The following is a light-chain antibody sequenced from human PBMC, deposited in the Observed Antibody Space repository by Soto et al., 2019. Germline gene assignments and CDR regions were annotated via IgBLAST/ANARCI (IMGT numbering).Light chain of an antibody. Sequence: YELTEPPSVSVAPGKTARITCGGTNIGSKSVHWYQQKPGQAPVLVIYYDSDRPSGIPERFSGSNSGNTATLTISRVEAGDEADYYCQVWDSSSDHVVFGGGTKLTVL. CDR3: QVWDSSSDHVV. CDR1: NIGSKS. CDR2: YDS. J-gene: IGLJ2*01. V-gene: IGLV3-21*04.